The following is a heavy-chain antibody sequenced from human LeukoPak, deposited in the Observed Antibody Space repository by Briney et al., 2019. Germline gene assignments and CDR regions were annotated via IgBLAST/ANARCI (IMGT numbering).Heavy chain of an antibody. CDR1: GGSISSYY. CDR2: IYYTGST. CDR3: ARLKYYDSSGYFWYFDL. J-gene: IGHJ2*01. V-gene: IGHV4-59*08. Sequence: SETLSLTCTVSGGSISSYYWSWIRQPPGKGLEWIGYIYYTGSTNYSPSLKSRLTISVDTSKNQFSLKLSSVTAADTAVYYCARLKYYDSSGYFWYFDLWGRGTLVTVSS. D-gene: IGHD3-22*01.